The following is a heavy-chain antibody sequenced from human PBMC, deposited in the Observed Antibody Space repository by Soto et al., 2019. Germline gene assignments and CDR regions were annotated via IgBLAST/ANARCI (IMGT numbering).Heavy chain of an antibody. CDR3: TKTRLAAVGTDFFDL. CDR1: GFPFSNYA. V-gene: IGHV3-23*01. D-gene: IGHD6-19*01. J-gene: IGHJ4*02. CDR2: VSGAGSAS. Sequence: PGGSLRLSCEGSGFPFSNYAMSWVRQAPGKGLEWVASVSGAGSASFSADSVAGRLTISRDNSRNTLLLQMARLRVEDTAVYFCTKTRLAAVGTDFFDLWGQGPLVTLSS.